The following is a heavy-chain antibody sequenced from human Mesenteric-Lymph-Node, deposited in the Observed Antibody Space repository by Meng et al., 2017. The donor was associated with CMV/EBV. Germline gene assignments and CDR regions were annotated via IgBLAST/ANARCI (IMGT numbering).Heavy chain of an antibody. CDR1: GGTFSSYA. CDR2: IIPILGIA. J-gene: IGHJ6*02. V-gene: IGHV1-69*10. Sequence: SVKVSCKASGGTFSSYAISWVRQAPGQGLEWMGGIIPILGIANYAQNFQGRVTITADKSTSTAYMELSSLRSEDTAVYYCARGLVVLVPSSISPDSYYGMDVWGQGTTVTVSS. D-gene: IGHD2-8*02. CDR3: ARGLVVLVPSSISPDSYYGMDV.